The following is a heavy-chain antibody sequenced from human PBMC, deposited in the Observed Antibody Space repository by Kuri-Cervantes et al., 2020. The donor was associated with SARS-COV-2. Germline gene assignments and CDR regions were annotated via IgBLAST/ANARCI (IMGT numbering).Heavy chain of an antibody. V-gene: IGHV3-7*01. CDR1: GFTFSSYW. J-gene: IGHJ5*02. D-gene: IGHD3-3*01. CDR3: ARGGHYDFWSGYYEGYWFDP. Sequence: GGSLRLSCAASGFTFSSYWMSWVRQAPGKGLEWVANIKQDGSEKYYVDSVKGRFTISRDNAKNSLYLQMNSLRAEDTAVYYCARGGHYDFWSGYYEGYWFDPWGQGTLVTVSS. CDR2: IKQDGSEK.